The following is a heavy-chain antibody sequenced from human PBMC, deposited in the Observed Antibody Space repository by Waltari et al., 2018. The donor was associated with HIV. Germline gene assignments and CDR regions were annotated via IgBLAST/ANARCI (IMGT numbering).Heavy chain of an antibody. CDR3: ARDYGSSWSNGDWFDP. CDR2: ISGNGDYI. V-gene: IGHV3-21*01. J-gene: IGHJ5*02. CDR1: QYIFSNYS. D-gene: IGHD6-13*01. Sequence: EVQLVESGGGLVKPGGSLRLSCAASQYIFSNYSMNWVRQAPGKGLEWVSYISGNGDYIYYADSVKGRFVISRDNAKKSLYLQMNSLRVDDTAVYYCARDYGSSWSNGDWFDPWGQGTLVTVSS.